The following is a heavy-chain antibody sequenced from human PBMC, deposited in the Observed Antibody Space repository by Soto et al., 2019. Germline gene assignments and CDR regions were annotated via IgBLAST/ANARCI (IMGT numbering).Heavy chain of an antibody. D-gene: IGHD2-15*01. CDR3: ASTFGGKHRDWYFDL. J-gene: IGHJ2*01. V-gene: IGHV4-30-4*01. CDR1: GGSISSGDYY. CDR2: IYYSGST. Sequence: QVQLQESGPGLVKPSQTLSLTCTVSGGSISSGDYYWSWIRQPPGKGLEWIGYIYYSGSTYYNPSLKSRVTISVDTSKNQFSLKLSSVTAADTAVYYCASTFGGKHRDWYFDLWGRGTLVTVSS.